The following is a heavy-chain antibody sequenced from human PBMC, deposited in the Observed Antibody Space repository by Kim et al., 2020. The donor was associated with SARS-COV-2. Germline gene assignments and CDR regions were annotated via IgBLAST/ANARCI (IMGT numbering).Heavy chain of an antibody. CDR1: GFTFNNYW. D-gene: IGHD2-2*01. Sequence: GGSLRLSCAASGFTFNNYWMHWVRQVPGKGLVWVSRIRSDGTTTSYADSVKGRFTISRDNAKNTLYLQMNSLRAEDTAIYYCARGFLHSTTTTCPVDDGFDIWGQGTTVTVSS. J-gene: IGHJ3*02. V-gene: IGHV3-74*01. CDR3: ARGFLHSTTTTCPVDDGFDI. CDR2: IRSDGTTT.